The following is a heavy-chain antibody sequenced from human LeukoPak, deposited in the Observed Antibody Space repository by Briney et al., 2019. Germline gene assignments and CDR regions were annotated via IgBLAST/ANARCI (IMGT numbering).Heavy chain of an antibody. J-gene: IGHJ6*02. V-gene: IGHV3-7*01. D-gene: IGHD3-3*01. CDR2: IKQDGSEK. Sequence: GGSLRLSCAASGFTFSSYWMSWVRQAPGKGLEWVANIKQDGSEKYYVDSVKGRFTISRDNAKNSLYLQMNSLRAEDTAVYYCARDDTYYDFWSGYSQYYYYGMDVWGRGTTVTVSS. CDR1: GFTFSSYW. CDR3: ARDDTYYDFWSGYSQYYYYGMDV.